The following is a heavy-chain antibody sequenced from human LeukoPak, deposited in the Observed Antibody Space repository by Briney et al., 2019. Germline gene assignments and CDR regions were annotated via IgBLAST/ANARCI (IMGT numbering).Heavy chain of an antibody. Sequence: ASVKVSCKSSGYTFTSYGISWVRPAPGEGLEWMGWITTYNGNTNYAQKLQGRVTMTTDTSTSTAYMELRSLRSDDTAVYYCARVRNWDRDNTRDHPIDYWGQGTLVTVSS. J-gene: IGHJ4*02. CDR3: ARVRNWDRDNTRDHPIDY. CDR2: ITTYNGNT. V-gene: IGHV1-18*01. D-gene: IGHD1-1*01. CDR1: GYTFTSYG.